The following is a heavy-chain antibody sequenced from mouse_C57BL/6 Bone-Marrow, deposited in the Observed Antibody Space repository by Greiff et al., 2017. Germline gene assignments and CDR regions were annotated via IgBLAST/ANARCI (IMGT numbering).Heavy chain of an antibody. D-gene: IGHD3-1*01. J-gene: IGHJ4*01. CDR2: ISPRSGNT. Sequence: VKLVESRAELARPGASVKLSCKASGYTFTSYGISWVKQRTGQGLEWIGEISPRSGNTYYNEKFKGKATLTADKSSSTAYMELRSLTSEDSAGYFCARQLFYAMDYWGQGTSVTVSA. CDR1: GYTFTSYG. CDR3: ARQLFYAMDY. V-gene: IGHV1-81*01.